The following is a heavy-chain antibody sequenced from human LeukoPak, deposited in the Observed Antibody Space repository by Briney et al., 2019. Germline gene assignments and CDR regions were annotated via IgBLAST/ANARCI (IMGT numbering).Heavy chain of an antibody. CDR2: IYSGGAT. J-gene: IGHJ4*02. CDR1: GFTVISNL. CDR3: ARGAYRISWPGIDY. Sequence: GGSLTLSCAASGFTVISNLMTWVRQSPGRGLEWLSSIYSGGATYYADSVKGRFTISRDHSNNSVSLQMTNLRVEDTAIYYCARGAYRISWPGIDYWGQGTLVTVSS. V-gene: IGHV3-53*01. D-gene: IGHD3-16*02.